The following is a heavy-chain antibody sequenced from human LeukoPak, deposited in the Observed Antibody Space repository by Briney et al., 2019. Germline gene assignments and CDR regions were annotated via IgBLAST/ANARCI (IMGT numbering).Heavy chain of an antibody. V-gene: IGHV4-34*01. CDR1: GGSFSGYY. CDR2: INHSGST. D-gene: IGHD3-9*01. CDR3: ARGGSYDILTGPIYARGCDY. J-gene: IGHJ4*02. Sequence: SETLSLTCAVYGGSFSGYYWSWIRQPPGKGLEWIGEINHSGSTNYNPSLKSRVTISVDTSKNQFSLKLSSVTAADTAVYYCARGGSYDILTGPIYARGCDYWGQGTLVTVSS.